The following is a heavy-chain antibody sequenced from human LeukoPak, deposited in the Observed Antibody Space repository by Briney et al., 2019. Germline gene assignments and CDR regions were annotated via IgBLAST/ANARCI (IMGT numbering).Heavy chain of an antibody. J-gene: IGHJ6*04. D-gene: IGHD6-13*01. CDR1: GYTFICYG. CDR2: ISAYNGNT. CDR3: ARDWVAAAGTHYYYGMDV. Sequence: ASVKVSCKASGYTFICYGVSGVRQAPGQGLERGGWISAYNGNTNHAQKLQGGVTMTTDTSTSTAYMELRSLRSDDTDVYYCARDWVAAAGTHYYYGMDVWGKGTTVTVSS. V-gene: IGHV1-18*04.